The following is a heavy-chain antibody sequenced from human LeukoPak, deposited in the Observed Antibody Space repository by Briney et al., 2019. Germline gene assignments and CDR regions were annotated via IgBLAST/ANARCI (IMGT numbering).Heavy chain of an antibody. CDR2: IYTSGST. D-gene: IGHD1-26*01. CDR1: GFTFSDYY. CDR3: ARASPGSYYTGGAFDI. J-gene: IGHJ3*02. V-gene: IGHV4-4*07. Sequence: LRLSCAASGFTFSDYYWSWIRQPAGKGLEWIGRIYTSGSTNYNPSLKSRVTMSVDTSKNQFSLKLSSVTAADTAVYYCARASPGSYYTGGAFDIWGQGTMVTVSS.